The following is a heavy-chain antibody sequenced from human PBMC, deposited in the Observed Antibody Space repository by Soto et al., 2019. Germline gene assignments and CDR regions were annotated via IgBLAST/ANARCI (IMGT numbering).Heavy chain of an antibody. CDR2: IYYSGST. CDR3: ARGASDYGYYYYGMDV. Sequence: SETLSLTCTVSGGSISSGGYYWSWIRQHPGKGLEWIGYIYYSGSTYYNPSLKSRVTISVDTSKNQFSLKLSSVTAADTAVYYCARGASDYGYYYYGMDVWGQGTTVTV. D-gene: IGHD3-10*01. CDR1: GGSISSGGYY. J-gene: IGHJ6*02. V-gene: IGHV4-31*03.